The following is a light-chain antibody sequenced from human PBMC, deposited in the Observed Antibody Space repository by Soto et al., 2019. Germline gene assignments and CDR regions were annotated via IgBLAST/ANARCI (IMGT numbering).Light chain of an antibody. CDR2: GTS. J-gene: IGKJ1*01. V-gene: IGKV3-20*01. CDR1: QSVSTSF. Sequence: EMVLTQSPGTRSLSLGERATLSCRASQSVSTSFVAWYQQKPGQAPGLLIDGTSSRATAISDRLSGSGSGTEFTLIISRLEPEDFVVYYCQHYGSSSWTFGQGTKVEIK. CDR3: QHYGSSSWT.